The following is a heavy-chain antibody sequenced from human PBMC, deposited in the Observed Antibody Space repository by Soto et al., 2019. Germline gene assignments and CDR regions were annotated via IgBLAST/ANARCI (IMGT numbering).Heavy chain of an antibody. CDR1: GFSFSSYA. CDR3: AKDSRYSSSWYPGPLDY. D-gene: IGHD6-13*01. J-gene: IGHJ4*02. CDR2: ISGSGGST. V-gene: IGHV3-23*01. Sequence: GGSLRLSCAASGFSFSSYAMSWVRQAPGKWLEWVSAISGSGGSTYYADSVKGRFTISRDNSKNTLYLQMNSLRAEDTAVYYCAKDSRYSSSWYPGPLDYWGQGXLVTVYS.